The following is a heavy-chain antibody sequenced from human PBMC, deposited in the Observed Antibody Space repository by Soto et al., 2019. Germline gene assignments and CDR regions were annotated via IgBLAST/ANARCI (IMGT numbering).Heavy chain of an antibody. CDR3: ARENLKWFDP. J-gene: IGHJ5*02. CDR2: IYHSGTT. V-gene: IGHV4-59*01. Sequence: SETLSLTCTVSGGSISTYYWSWIRQPPGMGLEWIGYIYHSGTTSYNPSLESRVTISIDTSKKQVSLKLTSVTAADTAVYYCARENLKWFDPWGQGTLATVSS. CDR1: GGSISTYY. D-gene: IGHD3-9*01.